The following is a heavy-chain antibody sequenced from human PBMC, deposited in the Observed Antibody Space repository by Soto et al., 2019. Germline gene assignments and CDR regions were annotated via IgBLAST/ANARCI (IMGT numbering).Heavy chain of an antibody. CDR1: GYTFNSHE. Sequence: VLLVESGGGSRQPGGSLRLSCVASGYTFNSHEMNLVRQAPGKGLEWISSISGSGTTNYAESVKGRFTISRDNAHKSLFLEMKDLRVEDTAVYYCARGGIHWGQGTLVTVSS. J-gene: IGHJ4*02. V-gene: IGHV3-48*03. CDR3: ARGGIH. D-gene: IGHD3-16*01. CDR2: ISGSGTT.